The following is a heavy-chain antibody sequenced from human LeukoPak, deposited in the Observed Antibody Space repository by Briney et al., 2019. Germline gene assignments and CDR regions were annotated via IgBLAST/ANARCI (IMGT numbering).Heavy chain of an antibody. D-gene: IGHD6-13*01. V-gene: IGHV3-11*04. J-gene: IGHJ4*02. CDR2: ISSSGGTI. Sequence: GGSLRLSCAASGFTFSDYHMSWIRQVPGKGLEWVSYISSSGGTISYADSVKGRFTISRDNAKNSLYLQMNSLGAEDTAVYYCAKDLRVAAADYYFDYWGQGTLVTVSS. CDR3: AKDLRVAAADYYFDY. CDR1: GFTFSDYH.